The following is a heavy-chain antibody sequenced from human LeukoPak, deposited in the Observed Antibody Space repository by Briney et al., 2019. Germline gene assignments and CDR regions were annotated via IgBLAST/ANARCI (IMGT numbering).Heavy chain of an antibody. Sequence: ASVKVSCKASGYTFTSYGISWVRQAPGQGLEWMGWISAYNGNTNYAQKLQGRVTMTTDTSTNTAYMELRSLRSDDTAVYYCASSSRYYYDSSGYYFDYWGQGTLVTVSS. J-gene: IGHJ4*02. D-gene: IGHD3-22*01. CDR3: ASSSRYYYDSSGYYFDY. V-gene: IGHV1-18*01. CDR2: ISAYNGNT. CDR1: GYTFTSYG.